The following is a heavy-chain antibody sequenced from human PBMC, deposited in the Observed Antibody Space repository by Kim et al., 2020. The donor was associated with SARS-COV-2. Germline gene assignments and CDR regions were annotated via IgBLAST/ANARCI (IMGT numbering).Heavy chain of an antibody. CDR1: GYTFTGYY. Sequence: ASVKVSCKASGYTFTGYYMHWVRQAPGQGLEWMGWINPNSGGTNYAQKFQGRVTMTRYTSISTAYMELSRLRSDDTAVYYCAREGGGYDILTGYYYAYYFDYWGQGTLVTVSS. CDR3: AREGGGYDILTGYYYAYYFDY. V-gene: IGHV1-2*02. J-gene: IGHJ4*02. CDR2: INPNSGGT. D-gene: IGHD3-9*01.